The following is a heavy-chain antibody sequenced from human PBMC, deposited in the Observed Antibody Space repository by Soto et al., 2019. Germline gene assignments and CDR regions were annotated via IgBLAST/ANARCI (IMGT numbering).Heavy chain of an antibody. CDR3: AGIGNLYNYDSSGFRWFDP. J-gene: IGHJ5*02. Sequence: ASVKVSCKASGYTFTSYGISWVRQAPGQGLEWMGWISAYNGNTNYAQKLQGRVTMTTDTSTSTAYMELRSLRSDDTAMYYCAGIGNLYNYDSSGFRWFDPGGKGTLVTVPQ. CDR2: ISAYNGNT. CDR1: GYTFTSYG. D-gene: IGHD3-22*01. V-gene: IGHV1-18*01.